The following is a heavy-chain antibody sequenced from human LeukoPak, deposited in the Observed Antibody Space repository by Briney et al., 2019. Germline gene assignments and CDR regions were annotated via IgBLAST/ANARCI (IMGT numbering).Heavy chain of an antibody. J-gene: IGHJ4*02. D-gene: IGHD1-26*01. Sequence: GGSLRLSCAASGFTFSSYSMNWVRQAPGKGLEWVANIKQDGSEKYFVDSVKGRFTISRDNAKNSLYLQMNSLRAEDTAVYYCARKVGALDYWGQGTLVTVSS. CDR2: IKQDGSEK. CDR1: GFTFSSYS. CDR3: ARKVGALDY. V-gene: IGHV3-7*01.